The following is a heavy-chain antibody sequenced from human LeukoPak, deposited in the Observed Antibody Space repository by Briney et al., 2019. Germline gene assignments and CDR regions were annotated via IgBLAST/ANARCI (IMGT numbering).Heavy chain of an antibody. D-gene: IGHD6-13*01. J-gene: IGHJ5*02. V-gene: IGHV1-2*02. Sequence: ASVKVSCKASVYTFTTYSMSWVRQAPGQGLEWMGWINPNSGGTNYAQKFQGRVTMTRDTSISTAYMELSRLRSDDTAVYYCARGGSRLRQLVLFNGDWFDPWGQGTLVTVSS. CDR1: VYTFTTYS. CDR3: ARGGSRLRQLVLFNGDWFDP. CDR2: INPNSGGT.